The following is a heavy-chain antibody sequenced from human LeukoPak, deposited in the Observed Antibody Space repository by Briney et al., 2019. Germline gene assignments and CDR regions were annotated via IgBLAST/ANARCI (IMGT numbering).Heavy chain of an antibody. Sequence: ASVKVSCKASGGTFSSYAISWVRQAPGQGLEWMGWISAYNGNTNYAQKLQGRVTMTTDTSTSTAYMELRSLRSDDTAVYYCARDSGYSSSVLGDCWGQGALVTVSS. CDR1: GGTFSSYA. V-gene: IGHV1-18*01. J-gene: IGHJ4*02. D-gene: IGHD6-13*01. CDR3: ARDSGYSSSVLGDC. CDR2: ISAYNGNT.